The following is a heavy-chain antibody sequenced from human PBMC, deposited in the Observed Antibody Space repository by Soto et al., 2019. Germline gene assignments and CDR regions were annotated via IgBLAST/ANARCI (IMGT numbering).Heavy chain of an antibody. CDR1: GSSFIGYY. CDR3: ASRSGSSSLYNWFDP. D-gene: IGHD1-26*01. J-gene: IGHJ5*02. CDR2: INHSGST. V-gene: IGHV4-34*01. Sequence: SDTLSLTCAIYGSSFIGYYWSWLCQPPGKGLEWIGEINHSGSTNYNPSLKSRVTISVDTSKNQFSLKLSSVTAADTAVYYCASRSGSSSLYNWFDPWGQGTLVTVS.